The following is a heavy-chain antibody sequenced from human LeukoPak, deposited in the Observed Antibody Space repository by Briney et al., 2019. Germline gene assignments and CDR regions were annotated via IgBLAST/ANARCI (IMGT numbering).Heavy chain of an antibody. CDR2: IKQDGSEK. V-gene: IGHV3-7*01. Sequence: TGGSLRLSCAASGFTFSTSWMNWVRQAPGKGLEWVANIKQDGSEKYYVDSVKGRFTISRDNAKNSLYLQMNSLRAEDTAVYYCAREVYVRGGFPTYYYCYYMDVWGKGTTVTVSS. CDR3: AREVYVRGGFPTYYYCYYMDV. D-gene: IGHD3-10*02. J-gene: IGHJ6*03. CDR1: GFTFSTSW.